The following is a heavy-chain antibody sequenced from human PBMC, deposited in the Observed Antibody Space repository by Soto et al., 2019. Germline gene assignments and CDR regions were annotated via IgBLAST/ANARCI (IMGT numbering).Heavy chain of an antibody. CDR1: GFTFVSYG. Sequence: GGSLRLSCAASGFTFVSYGMRWVRQAPGKGLEWVALISYDGSDKYYADSVKDRFTISRDNSKNTLYLQMNSLRAEDTAIYYCARRNYPYYFDYWGQGIQVTVSS. D-gene: IGHD3-10*01. V-gene: IGHV3-30*03. CDR2: ISYDGSDK. J-gene: IGHJ4*02. CDR3: ARRNYPYYFDY.